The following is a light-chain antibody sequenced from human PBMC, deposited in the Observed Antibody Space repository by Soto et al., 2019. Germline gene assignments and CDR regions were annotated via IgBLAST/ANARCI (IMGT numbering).Light chain of an antibody. Sequence: IVMTQSPLSLPVTPGEPASISCRSSQSLLHSNGYNYLDWYLQKSGQSPQLLIYLGSNRSSGVPDRCSGSGSGTEFTRKISRVEAADVGVYYCMQALQSPRTFGQGTTGAIK. V-gene: IGKV2-28*01. CDR2: LGS. J-gene: IGKJ1*01. CDR3: MQALQSPRT. CDR1: QSLLHSNGYNY.